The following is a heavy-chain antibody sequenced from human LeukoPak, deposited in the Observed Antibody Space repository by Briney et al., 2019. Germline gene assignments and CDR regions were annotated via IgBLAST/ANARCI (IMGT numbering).Heavy chain of an antibody. CDR3: AGSSSPGWFDP. J-gene: IGHJ5*02. CDR1: EYTFTSYT. V-gene: IGHV1-69*05. Sequence: SVKVSCKASEYTFTSYTMNWVRQAPGQGLEWMGGIIPIFGTANYAQKFQGRVTITTDESTSTAYMELSSLRSEDTAVYYCAGSSSPGWFDPWGQGTLVTVSS. CDR2: IIPIFGTA.